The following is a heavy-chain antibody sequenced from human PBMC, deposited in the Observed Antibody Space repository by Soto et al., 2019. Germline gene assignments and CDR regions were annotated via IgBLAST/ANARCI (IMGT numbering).Heavy chain of an antibody. CDR3: ARHVAQDCSGGSCYSGGYYYYSMDV. Sequence: SETLSLTCTVSGGSISSSGYYWGWIRQPPGKGLEWIGSIYYSGSTYYNPSLKSRVTISVDTSKNQFSLKLSSVTAADTAVYYCARHVAQDCSGGSCYSGGYYYYSMDVWGQGTTVTVSS. CDR1: GGSISSSGYY. CDR2: IYYSGST. V-gene: IGHV4-39*01. D-gene: IGHD2-15*01. J-gene: IGHJ6*02.